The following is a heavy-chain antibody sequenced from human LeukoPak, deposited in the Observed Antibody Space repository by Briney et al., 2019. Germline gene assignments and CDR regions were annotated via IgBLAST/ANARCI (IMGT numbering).Heavy chain of an antibody. CDR1: GYTFTSYD. J-gene: IGHJ5*02. CDR3: ARGRRAYCGGDCYPYNWFDP. D-gene: IGHD2-21*02. CDR2: MNPNSGNT. V-gene: IGHV1-8*01. Sequence: GASVKVSCEASGYTFTSYDINWVRQATGQGLEWMGWMNPNSGNTGYAQKFQGRVTMTRNTSISTAYMELSSLRSEDTAVYYCARGRRAYCGGDCYPYNWFDPWGQGTLVTVSS.